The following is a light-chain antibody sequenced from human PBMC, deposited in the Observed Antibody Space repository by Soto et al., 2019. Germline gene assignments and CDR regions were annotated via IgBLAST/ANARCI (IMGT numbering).Light chain of an antibody. CDR1: QSVRNNY. CDR2: DVS. V-gene: IGKV3-20*01. Sequence: EIVLTQSPGTLSLSPGERATLSCRASQSVRNNYLVWYQQRPGQPPRFLMYDVSTRAAGIPDRFSGSGSGTDCTRTISRLEPEEFAVEDGQQYGSTPLTFGGGTKVEIE. J-gene: IGKJ4*01. CDR3: QQYGSTPLT.